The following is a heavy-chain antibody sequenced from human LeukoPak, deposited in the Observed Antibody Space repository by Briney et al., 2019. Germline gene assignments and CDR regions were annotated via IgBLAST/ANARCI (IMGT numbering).Heavy chain of an antibody. CDR2: ISSSGGTT. Sequence: GGSLRLSCAASGFTFSSHWMNWIRQPPGKGPEWISYISSSGGTTTYVDSVKGRFTISRDNAKNSLYLQMNSLRADDTAVYYCARSNYYTVDVWGQGTAVTVSS. V-gene: IGHV3-48*01. J-gene: IGHJ6*02. CDR1: GFTFSSHW. CDR3: ARSNYYTVDV.